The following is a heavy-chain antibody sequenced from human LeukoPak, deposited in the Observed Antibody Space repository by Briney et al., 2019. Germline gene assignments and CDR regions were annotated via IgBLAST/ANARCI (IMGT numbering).Heavy chain of an antibody. J-gene: IGHJ4*02. Sequence: GGSLRLSCAASGFTFSSYDMHWVRQATGKGLQWVSVIGTAGDPYYPGSVKGRFTISRDNSKNTLYLQMNSLRADDTAVYYCAKDMNSWRDGSGLGDYFDYWGQGTMVTVSS. CDR2: IGTAGDP. V-gene: IGHV3-13*05. D-gene: IGHD6-19*01. CDR1: GFTFSSYD. CDR3: AKDMNSWRDGSGLGDYFDY.